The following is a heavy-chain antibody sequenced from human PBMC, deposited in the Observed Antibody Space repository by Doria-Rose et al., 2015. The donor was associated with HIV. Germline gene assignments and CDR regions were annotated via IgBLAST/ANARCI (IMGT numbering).Heavy chain of an antibody. V-gene: IGHV4-59*01. J-gene: IGHJ4*02. CDR3: ARVLSGTYDY. D-gene: IGHD1-26*01. Sequence: QVQLVESGPGLVKPSETLSLTCSVSGDSISHYYWSWIRQPPGKGLEYIGDIFYTGSTNYSPSLKSRASISIDTSKNKFSLRLSSVTAADTAVYYCARVLSGTYDYWGQGTLVTVSS. CDR1: GDSISHYY. CDR2: IFYTGST.